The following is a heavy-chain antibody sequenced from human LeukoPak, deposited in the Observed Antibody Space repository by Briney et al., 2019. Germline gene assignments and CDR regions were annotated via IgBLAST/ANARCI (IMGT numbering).Heavy chain of an antibody. D-gene: IGHD3-10*01. V-gene: IGHV3-73*01. CDR3: AKDLWFGELSRHFDH. CDR2: IRSKANSYAT. CDR1: GFTFSGSA. J-gene: IGHJ4*02. Sequence: QPGGSLRLSCAASGFTFSGSAMHWVRQASGKGLEWVGRIRSKANSYATAYAASVKGRFTISRDDSKNTAYLQMNSLKTEDTAVYYCAKDLWFGELSRHFDHWGQGTLVTVSS.